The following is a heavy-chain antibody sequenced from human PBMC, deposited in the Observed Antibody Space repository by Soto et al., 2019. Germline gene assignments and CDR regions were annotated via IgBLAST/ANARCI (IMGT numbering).Heavy chain of an antibody. CDR3: ARDLQYSRLFYGMDV. J-gene: IGHJ6*02. D-gene: IGHD6-13*01. Sequence: SETLSLTCTVSGGSISSGNYYWSWIRQPPGKGLEWIGYIYYSGSTYYNPSLKSRVTISVDTSKNQFSLKLSSVTAADTAVYYCARDLQYSRLFYGMDVWGQGTTVTVSS. V-gene: IGHV4-30-4*01. CDR2: IYYSGST. CDR1: GGSISSGNYY.